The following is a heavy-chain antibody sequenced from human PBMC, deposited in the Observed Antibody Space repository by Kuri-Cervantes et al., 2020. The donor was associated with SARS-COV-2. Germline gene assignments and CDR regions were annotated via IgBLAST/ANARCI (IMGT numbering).Heavy chain of an antibody. D-gene: IGHD2-2*01. CDR1: GGPISSSNW. Sequence: SKTLSLTCDVSGGPISSSNWWSWVSQPPGKGREWIGEIYYSGSTSLNPPLKSRVTISVDTSRNQFSLKLSSVTAADTAVYYCARGMWTGYCSSTSCSDGGFHLDYWGQGTLVTVSS. J-gene: IGHJ4*02. CDR2: IYYSGST. V-gene: IGHV4-4*02. CDR3: ARGMWTGYCSSTSCSDGGFHLDY.